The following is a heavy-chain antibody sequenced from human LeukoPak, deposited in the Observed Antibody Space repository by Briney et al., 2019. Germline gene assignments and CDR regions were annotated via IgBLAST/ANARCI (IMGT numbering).Heavy chain of an antibody. CDR1: GYTFTGYY. V-gene: IGHV1-2*02. D-gene: IGHD6-19*01. CDR3: ARDAVAGTLSWFDP. J-gene: IGHJ5*02. CDR2: INPNSGGT. Sequence: GASVKVSCKASGYTFTGYYMHWVRQAPGQGLEWMGWINPNSGGTNYAQKFQGRVTMTRDTSISTAYMELSRLRSDDTAVYHCARDAVAGTLSWFDPWGQGTLVTVSS.